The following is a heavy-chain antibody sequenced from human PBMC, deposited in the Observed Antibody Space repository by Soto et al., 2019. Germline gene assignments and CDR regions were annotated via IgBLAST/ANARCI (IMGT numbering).Heavy chain of an antibody. J-gene: IGHJ4*02. Sequence: SETLSLTCAVSGGSISSSNWWSWVRQPPGKGLEWIGYIYYSGSTNYNPSLKSRVTISVDTSKNQFSLKLTSVTAADTAVYYCARDKITGLFDYWGQGTLVTVS. CDR2: IYYSGST. CDR1: GGSISSSNW. V-gene: IGHV4-4*02. CDR3: ARDKITGLFDY. D-gene: IGHD2-8*02.